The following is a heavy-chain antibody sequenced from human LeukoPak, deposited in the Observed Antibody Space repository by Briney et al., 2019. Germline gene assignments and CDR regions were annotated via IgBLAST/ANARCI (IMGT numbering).Heavy chain of an antibody. D-gene: IGHD1-14*01. CDR3: ASWPEQPNNDY. CDR1: GFTFSSYS. CDR2: ISSSSSTI. J-gene: IGHJ4*02. V-gene: IGHV3-48*01. Sequence: GGSLRLSCAASGFTFSSYSMNWVRQAPGKGLEWVSYISSSSSTIYYADSVKGRFTISRDNAKNSLYLQMNSLRAEDTAVYYCASWPEQPNNDYWGQGTLVTVSS.